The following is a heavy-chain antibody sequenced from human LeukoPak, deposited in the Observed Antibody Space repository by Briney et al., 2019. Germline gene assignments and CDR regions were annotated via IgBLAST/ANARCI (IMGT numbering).Heavy chain of an antibody. Sequence: SVKVSCKASGGTFSSYAISWVRQAPGQGLEWMGGIIPIFGTANYAQKFQGRVTITADESTSTAYLELSSLRSEDTAVYYCALGDSGYDLNHDYWGQGTLVTVSS. D-gene: IGHD5-12*01. CDR3: ALGDSGYDLNHDY. CDR1: GGTFSSYA. V-gene: IGHV1-69*13. J-gene: IGHJ4*02. CDR2: IIPIFGTA.